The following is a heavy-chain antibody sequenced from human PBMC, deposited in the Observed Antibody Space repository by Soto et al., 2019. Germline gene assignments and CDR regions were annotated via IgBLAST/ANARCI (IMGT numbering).Heavy chain of an antibody. V-gene: IGHV3-7*01. CDR3: ARPAYDFWSGYKYYYYMDV. CDR2: IKQDGNKK. CDR1: GLTFISYG. Sequence: GGSLRHSCAASGLTFISYGMHWVRQAPGKGLEWVANIKQDGNKKYYVDSVKGRFTISRDNAKNSLYLQMNSLRAEDTAVYYYARPAYDFWSGYKYYYYMDVWGKGTTVTVSS. D-gene: IGHD3-3*01. J-gene: IGHJ6*03.